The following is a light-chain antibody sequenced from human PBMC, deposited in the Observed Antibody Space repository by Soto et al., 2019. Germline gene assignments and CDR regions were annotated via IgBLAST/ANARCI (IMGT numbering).Light chain of an antibody. CDR2: GNS. CDR1: SSNIGAGYD. V-gene: IGLV1-40*01. Sequence: QSVLTQPPSVSGAPGQRVTISCTGSSSNIGAGYDVHWYQQLPGTAPKLLIYGNSNRPSGVPDRFSGSKSGTSASLAITVLQAEDEADYYCQSYDSSLSGYDFGTGTKLTAL. J-gene: IGLJ1*01. CDR3: QSYDSSLSGYD.